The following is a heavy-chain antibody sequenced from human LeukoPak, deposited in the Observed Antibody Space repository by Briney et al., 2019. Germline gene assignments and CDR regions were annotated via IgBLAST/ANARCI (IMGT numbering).Heavy chain of an antibody. V-gene: IGHV1-2*02. CDR3: AREAPYSTSSDWFDP. Sequence: ASVKVSCKASGYTFTDYYIHWVRQAPGQGLEWMGWINPNSGGTNSAQKFQGRVTMTRDTSISTAYMDLSRLRSDDTAVYYCAREAPYSTSSDWFDPWGQGTQVTVSS. CDR2: INPNSGGT. D-gene: IGHD6-6*01. J-gene: IGHJ5*02. CDR1: GYTFTDYY.